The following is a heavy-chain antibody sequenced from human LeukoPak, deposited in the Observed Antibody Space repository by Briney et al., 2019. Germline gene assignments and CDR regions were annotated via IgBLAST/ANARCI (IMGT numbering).Heavy chain of an antibody. CDR2: IIPILGIA. V-gene: IGHV1-69*04. CDR1: GGTFISYA. J-gene: IGHJ4*02. CDR3: PRTPLLEEYDSIGYFDY. D-gene: IGHD3-22*01. Sequence: SVKVSCKASGGTFISYAISWVRQAPGQGLEWMGRIIPILGIANYAQKFQGRVTITADKSTSTAYMELSSLRSEHTAVYYCPRTPLLEEYDSIGYFDYWGQGTLVTVSS.